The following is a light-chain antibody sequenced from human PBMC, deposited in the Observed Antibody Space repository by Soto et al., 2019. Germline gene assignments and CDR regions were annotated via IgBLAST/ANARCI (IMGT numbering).Light chain of an antibody. J-gene: IGKJ1*01. CDR2: GAS. Sequence: EIVMTQSPAALSVSPGERVALSCRASQSVRSNLAWYQQKPGQAPRLLIYGASNRATGIPARFSGSGSGTDFTLTISNLEPEDFAVYYCQQHSHWPPWTLGQGTKVDIK. V-gene: IGKV3-11*01. CDR3: QQHSHWPPWT. CDR1: QSVRSN.